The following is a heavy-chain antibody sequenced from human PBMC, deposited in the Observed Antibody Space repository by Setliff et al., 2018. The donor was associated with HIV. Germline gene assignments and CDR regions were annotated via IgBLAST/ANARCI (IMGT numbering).Heavy chain of an antibody. J-gene: IGHJ4*02. Sequence: SETLSLTCTVSGGSMNSHYWSWIRQSPGRGLEWIGYIYYSVSTKYNPSLKSRVSMSIDTSKNQFSLKLSSVTAADTAVYYCARGGGYDRSGYYPFDYWGQGTPVTVSS. CDR2: IYYSVST. D-gene: IGHD3-22*01. CDR1: GGSMNSHY. V-gene: IGHV4-59*11. CDR3: ARGGGYDRSGYYPFDY.